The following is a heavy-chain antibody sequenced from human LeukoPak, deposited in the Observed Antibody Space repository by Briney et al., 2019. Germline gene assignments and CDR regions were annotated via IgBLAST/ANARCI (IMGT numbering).Heavy chain of an antibody. Sequence: ASVKVSCKASGYTFNGYYMHWVRQAAGQGLEWMGWINPNRWGTNYAQKFQGRVTMTRDTSTSTAYMELSSLRSEDTAIYYCTTGKIYRSSCSDDYWGQGTLVTVSS. J-gene: IGHJ4*02. V-gene: IGHV1-2*02. D-gene: IGHD2-15*01. CDR3: TTGKIYRSSCSDDY. CDR1: GYTFNGYY. CDR2: INPNRWGT.